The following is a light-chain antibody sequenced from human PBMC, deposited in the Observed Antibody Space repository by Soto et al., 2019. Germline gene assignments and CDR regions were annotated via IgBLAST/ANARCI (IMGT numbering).Light chain of an antibody. CDR2: AAS. CDR1: QGISNY. Sequence: DIQMTQSPSSLSASVGDRVTITCRASQGISNYLAWYQQIPGKVPKLLISAASTLQSGVPSRFRDSGSGKEFTLTISSLQPEDVATYYCQKYTNVPAFGGGTKVEIK. CDR3: QKYTNVPA. J-gene: IGKJ4*01. V-gene: IGKV1-27*01.